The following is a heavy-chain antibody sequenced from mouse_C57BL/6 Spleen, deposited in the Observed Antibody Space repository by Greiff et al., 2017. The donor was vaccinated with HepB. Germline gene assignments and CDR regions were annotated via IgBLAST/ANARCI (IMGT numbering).Heavy chain of an antibody. V-gene: IGHV1-55*01. CDR1: GYTFTSYW. J-gene: IGHJ1*03. D-gene: IGHD1-1*01. Sequence: QVQLKQPGAELVKPGASVKMSCKASGYTFTSYWITWVKQRPGQGLEWIGDIYPGSGSTNYNEKFKSKATLTVDTSSSTAYMQRSSLTSEDSAVYYCARGIYGSSYDWYFDVWGTGTTVTVSS. CDR3: ARGIYGSSYDWYFDV. CDR2: IYPGSGST.